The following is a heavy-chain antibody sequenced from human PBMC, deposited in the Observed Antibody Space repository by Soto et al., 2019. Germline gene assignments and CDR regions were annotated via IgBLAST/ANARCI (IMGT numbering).Heavy chain of an antibody. CDR2: IYYSGST. D-gene: IGHD3-3*01. J-gene: IGHJ6*02. CDR3: ARENYDFWSGYSVYGMDV. Sequence: SETLSLTCTVSGGSISSYYWSWIRQPPGKGLEWIGYIYYSGSTNYNPSLKSRVTISVDTSKNQFSLKLSSVTAADTAVYYCARENYDFWSGYSVYGMDVWGQGTTVTVSS. CDR1: GGSISSYY. V-gene: IGHV4-59*01.